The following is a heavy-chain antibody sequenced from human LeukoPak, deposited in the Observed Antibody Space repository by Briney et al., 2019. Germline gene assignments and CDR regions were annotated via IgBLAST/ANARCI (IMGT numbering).Heavy chain of an antibody. J-gene: IGHJ4*02. CDR3: ARGGFGELNDY. CDR2: IIPILGIA. Sequence: GASVKVSCKASGGTFSSYAISWVRQAPGQGLEWMGRIIPILGIANYAQKFQGRVTITADKSTSTAYMELSSLRSEDTAVYYCARGGFGELNDYWGQGTLVTVSS. CDR1: GGTFSSYA. V-gene: IGHV1-69*04. D-gene: IGHD3-10*01.